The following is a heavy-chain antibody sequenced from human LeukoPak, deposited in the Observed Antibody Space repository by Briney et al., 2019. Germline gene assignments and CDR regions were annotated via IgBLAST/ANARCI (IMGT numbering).Heavy chain of an antibody. V-gene: IGHV3-21*01. J-gene: IGHJ4*02. CDR1: GFTFSTYN. Sequence: GGSLRLSCAASGFTFSTYNMHWVRQAPGKGLEWVSSISGTSRSTYIYYADSVKGRFTISRDNDEHSLYLQMNMLRAEDTAVYYCARPSINDYGDFGYWGQGTLVTVSS. CDR3: ARPSINDYGDFGY. D-gene: IGHD4-17*01. CDR2: ISGTSRSTYI.